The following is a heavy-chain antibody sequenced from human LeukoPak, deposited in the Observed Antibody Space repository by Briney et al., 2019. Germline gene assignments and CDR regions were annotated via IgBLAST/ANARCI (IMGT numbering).Heavy chain of an antibody. CDR1: GFTFSSYA. V-gene: IGHV3-23*01. CDR2: ISGSGGNT. D-gene: IGHD3-10*01. Sequence: PGGSLRLSCAASGFTFSSYAMSWVRQAPGKGLEWVSAISGSGGNTYYADSVKGRFTISRDNSKNTLYLQMNSLRAEDTAVYYCANDRVTMVRGVPNWFDPWGQGTLVTVSS. J-gene: IGHJ5*02. CDR3: ANDRVTMVRGVPNWFDP.